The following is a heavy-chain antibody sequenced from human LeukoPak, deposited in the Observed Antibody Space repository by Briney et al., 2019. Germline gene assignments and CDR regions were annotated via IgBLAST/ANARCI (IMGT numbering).Heavy chain of an antibody. Sequence: SETLSLTCTVSGGSISTYYWSWIRQPAGKDLEWIGHIYSSGSTNYNPSLKSRVTMSVDTSKNQLSVKLNSVTAADAAVYYCARGYGSGSNWFDPWGQGTLVIVSS. CDR2: IYSSGST. D-gene: IGHD3-10*01. V-gene: IGHV4-4*07. J-gene: IGHJ5*02. CDR3: ARGYGSGSNWFDP. CDR1: GGSISTYY.